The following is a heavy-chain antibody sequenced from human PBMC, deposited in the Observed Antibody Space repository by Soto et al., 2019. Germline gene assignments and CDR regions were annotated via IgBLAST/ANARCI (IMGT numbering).Heavy chain of an antibody. CDR1: GFTFSSYW. CDR3: ASEGWYDYYYGMDV. J-gene: IGHJ6*02. Sequence: GGSLRLSCAASGFTFSSYWMSWVRQAPGKGLEWVANIKQDGSEKYYVDSVKGRFTISRDNAKNSLYLQMNSLRAEDTAVYYCASEGWYDYYYGMDVWGQGTTVTVSS. D-gene: IGHD6-19*01. V-gene: IGHV3-7*05. CDR2: IKQDGSEK.